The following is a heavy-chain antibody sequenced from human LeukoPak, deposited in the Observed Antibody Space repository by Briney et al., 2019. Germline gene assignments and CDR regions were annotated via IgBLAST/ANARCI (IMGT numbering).Heavy chain of an antibody. CDR1: GYTFTDYY. Sequence: ASVKVSCKASGYTFTDYYIHWVRQAPGQGLEWMGWINPNSGGTNSAQIFQGRVTMTSDTSIRTAHMELSRLRSDDTAIYYCARLVSYSSSWVDYWGPGTLVTVSS. V-gene: IGHV1-2*02. J-gene: IGHJ4*02. CDR2: INPNSGGT. CDR3: ARLVSYSSSWVDY. D-gene: IGHD6-13*01.